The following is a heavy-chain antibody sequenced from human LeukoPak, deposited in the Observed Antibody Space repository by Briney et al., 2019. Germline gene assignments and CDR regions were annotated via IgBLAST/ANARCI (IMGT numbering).Heavy chain of an antibody. D-gene: IGHD5-12*01. Sequence: SETLSLTCTVSGGSISSYYWSWIRQPPGKGLEWIGYIYYSGSTNYNPSLKSRVTISVDTSKNQFSLKLSSVTAADTAVYYCARHMIVATTRSYYYYGMDVWGQGTTVTVSS. CDR1: GGSISSYY. V-gene: IGHV4-59*08. CDR3: ARHMIVATTRSYYYYGMDV. J-gene: IGHJ6*02. CDR2: IYYSGST.